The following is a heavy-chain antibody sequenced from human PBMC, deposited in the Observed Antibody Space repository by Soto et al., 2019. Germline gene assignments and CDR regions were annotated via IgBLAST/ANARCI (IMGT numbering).Heavy chain of an antibody. Sequence: GESLKISCKGSGYSFTSYWISWVRQMPGKGLEWMGRIDPSDSYTNYSPSFQGHVTISADKSISTAYLQWSSLKASDTAMYYCACTGHFWSGYYYGMDVWGQGTTVTVSS. CDR2: IDPSDSYT. V-gene: IGHV5-10-1*01. J-gene: IGHJ6*02. CDR1: GYSFTSYW. CDR3: ACTGHFWSGYYYGMDV. D-gene: IGHD3-3*02.